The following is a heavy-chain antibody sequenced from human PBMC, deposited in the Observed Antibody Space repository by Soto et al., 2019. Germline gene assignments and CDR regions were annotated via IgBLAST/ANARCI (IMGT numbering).Heavy chain of an antibody. CDR1: GYTFTSYG. Sequence: ASVKVSSKASGYTFTSYGISWVRQAPGQGLEWMGWISTYNGDTSYAQTFQGRLTMTTDTSTSTVHMEVRSLRSDDTAVYDCARARVADYIAGGTEAWSQGSPVNGSS. J-gene: IGHJ4*03. CDR3: ARARVADYIAGGTEA. V-gene: IGHV1-18*01. CDR2: ISTYNGDT. D-gene: IGHD1-1*01.